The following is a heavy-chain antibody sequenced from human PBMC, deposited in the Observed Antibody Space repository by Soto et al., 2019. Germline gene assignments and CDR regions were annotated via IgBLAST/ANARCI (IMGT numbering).Heavy chain of an antibody. CDR2: INPSGGST. CDR1: GYSFTTYN. Sequence: GASVKVSCKASGYSFTTYNIHWVRQAPGQGLEWMEIINPSGGSTSYAQKFQGRVTMTRDTSTSTVYMELSSLRSEDTAVYYCVRLHSTTYDILTYRANSENWFDPWGQGTQVTVSS. V-gene: IGHV1-46*01. D-gene: IGHD3-9*01. CDR3: VRLHSTTYDILTYRANSENWFDP. J-gene: IGHJ5*02.